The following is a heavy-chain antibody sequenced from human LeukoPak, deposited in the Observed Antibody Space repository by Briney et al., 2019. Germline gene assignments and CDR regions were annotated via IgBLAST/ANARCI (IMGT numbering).Heavy chain of an antibody. J-gene: IGHJ6*02. CDR1: GFTFSSCA. V-gene: IGHV3-23*01. D-gene: IGHD5-24*01. Sequence: GGSLRLSCAASGFTFSSCAMNWVRQAPGEGLEWVSILRAGGDGTYYADSVKGRFTISRDSFKNTLYLQMNSLRAEDTAVFYCANTPLATYYYYGMDVWGQGTTVTVSS. CDR2: LRAGGDGT. CDR3: ANTPLATYYYYGMDV.